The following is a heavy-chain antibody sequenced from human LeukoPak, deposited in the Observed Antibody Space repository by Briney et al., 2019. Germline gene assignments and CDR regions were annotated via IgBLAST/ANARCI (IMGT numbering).Heavy chain of an antibody. J-gene: IGHJ4*02. CDR2: IYYSGST. D-gene: IGHD6-6*01. V-gene: IGHV4-61*08. CDR3: AALYSSSPLDY. Sequence: PSETLSLTCTVSGGSISSGGYYWSWIRQPPGKGLEWIGYIYYSGSTNYNPSLKSRVTISVDTSKNQFSLKLSSVTAADTAVYYCAALYSSSPLDYWGQGTLVTVSS. CDR1: GGSISSGGYY.